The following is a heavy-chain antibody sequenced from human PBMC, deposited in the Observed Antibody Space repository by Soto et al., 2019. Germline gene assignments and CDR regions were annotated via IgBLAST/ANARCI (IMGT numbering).Heavy chain of an antibody. V-gene: IGHV1-69*01. CDR1: GGTFSSYA. D-gene: IGHD6-6*01. J-gene: IGHJ4*02. Sequence: QVQLVQSGAEVKKPGSSVKVSCKASGGTFSSYAISWVRRAPGQGLEWMGGIIPIFGTANYAQKFQGRVTITADESTSTAYMELSSLRSEDTAVYYCASSYETTSIAARLTAFDYWGQGTLVTVSS. CDR3: ASSYETTSIAARLTAFDY. CDR2: IIPIFGTA.